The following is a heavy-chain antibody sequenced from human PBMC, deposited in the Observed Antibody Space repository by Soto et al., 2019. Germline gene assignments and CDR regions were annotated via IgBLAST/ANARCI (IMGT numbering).Heavy chain of an antibody. V-gene: IGHV1-69*01. Sequence: QVQLVQSRAEVKKPGSSVKVSCKTSGGNFKNYAINWVRQAPGQGLEWMGGIIPIFGTENYAQKFQGRVTISADESTSTAYMELNSLRSDDTAVYYCARDEGGSGWFGWLGPWGQGTLVTVSS. D-gene: IGHD6-19*01. CDR1: GGNFKNYA. CDR2: IIPIFGTE. CDR3: ARDEGGSGWFGWLGP. J-gene: IGHJ5*02.